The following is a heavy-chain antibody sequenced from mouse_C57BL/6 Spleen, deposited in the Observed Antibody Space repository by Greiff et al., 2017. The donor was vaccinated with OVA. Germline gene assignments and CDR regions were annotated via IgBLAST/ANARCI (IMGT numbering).Heavy chain of an antibody. CDR3: ARREWEDAMDY. J-gene: IGHJ4*01. CDR2: ISSGSSTI. D-gene: IGHD1-3*01. CDR1: GFTFSDYG. Sequence: EVKLMESGGGLVKPGGSLKLSCAASGFTFSDYGMHWVRQAPEKGLEWVAYISSGSSTIYYADTVKGRFTISRDNAKNTLFLQMTSLRSEDTAMYYCARREWEDAMDYWGKGTSVTVSS. V-gene: IGHV5-17*01.